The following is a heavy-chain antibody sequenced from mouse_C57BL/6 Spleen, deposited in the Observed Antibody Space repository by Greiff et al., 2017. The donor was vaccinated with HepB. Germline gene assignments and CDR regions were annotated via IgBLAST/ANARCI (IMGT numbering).Heavy chain of an antibody. D-gene: IGHD1-1*01. CDR3: ARAYGSRGYFDY. V-gene: IGHV1-53*01. CDR1: GYTFTSYW. CDR2: INPSNGGT. J-gene: IGHJ2*01. Sequence: VKLKQPGTELVKPGASVKLSCKASGYTFTSYWMHWVKQRPGQGLEWIGNINPSNGGTNYNEKFKSKATLTVDKSSSTAYMQLSSLTSEDSAVYYCARAYGSRGYFDYWGQGTTLTVSS.